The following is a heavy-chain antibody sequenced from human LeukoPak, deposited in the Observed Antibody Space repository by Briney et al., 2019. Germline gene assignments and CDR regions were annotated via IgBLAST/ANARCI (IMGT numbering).Heavy chain of an antibody. CDR3: AKGKMTSYYFDY. CDR1: GFTFSSYT. Sequence: GGSLRLSCAASGFTFSSYTMSWVRQAPGKGLEWVSGISVSGGNTYHADSVKGRFTISRQNSKNTLYLQMNSLRVEDTAVYYCAKGKMTSYYFDYWGQGTLVTVSS. CDR2: ISVSGGNT. D-gene: IGHD5-24*01. J-gene: IGHJ4*02. V-gene: IGHV3-23*01.